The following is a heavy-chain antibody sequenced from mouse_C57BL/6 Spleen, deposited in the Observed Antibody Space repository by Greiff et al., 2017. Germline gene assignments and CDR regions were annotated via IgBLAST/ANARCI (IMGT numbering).Heavy chain of an antibody. V-gene: IGHV2-5*01. J-gene: IGHJ3*01. CDR1: GFSLTSYG. Sequence: VQLQQSGPGLVQPSQSLSITCTVSGFSLTSYGVHWVRQSPGKGLEWLGVIWRGGSTDYNAAFMSRLSITKDNSKSQVFFKMNSLQADDTAIYYCAKAEDYYGSSPWFAYWGQGTLVTVSA. CDR3: AKAEDYYGSSPWFAY. D-gene: IGHD1-1*01. CDR2: IWRGGST.